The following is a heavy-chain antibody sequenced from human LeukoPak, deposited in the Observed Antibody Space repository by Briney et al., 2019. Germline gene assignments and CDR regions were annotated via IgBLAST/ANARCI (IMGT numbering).Heavy chain of an antibody. CDR2: ISGSGGST. J-gene: IGHJ4*02. CDR1: GFXFSSYA. CDR3: ARENMGYYYDSSGSHGEFDY. D-gene: IGHD3-22*01. V-gene: IGHV3-23*01. Sequence: GGSLRLSCAASGFXFSSYAISWVRQAPGKGLEWVSAISGSGGSTYYADSVKGRFTISRDNSKNTLYLQMNSLRAEDTAVYYCARENMGYYYDSSGSHGEFDYWGQGTLVTVSS.